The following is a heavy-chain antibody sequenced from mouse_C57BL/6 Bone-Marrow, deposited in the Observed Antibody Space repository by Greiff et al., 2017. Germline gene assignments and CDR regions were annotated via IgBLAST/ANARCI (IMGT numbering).Heavy chain of an antibody. V-gene: IGHV1-55*01. D-gene: IGHD1-1*01. Sequence: VQLQQPGAELVKPGASVKMSCKASGYTFTSYWITWVKQRPGQGLEWIGDIYPGSGSTNYNEKFKSKATLTVETSSSTAYMQLSSLTSDDSAVYYCARCYYYYAMDYWGQGTSVTVSS. CDR1: GYTFTSYW. J-gene: IGHJ4*01. CDR2: IYPGSGST. CDR3: ARCYYYYAMDY.